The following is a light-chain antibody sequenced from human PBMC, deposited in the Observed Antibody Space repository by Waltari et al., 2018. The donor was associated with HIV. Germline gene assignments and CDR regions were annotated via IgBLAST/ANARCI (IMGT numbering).Light chain of an antibody. V-gene: IGLV1-40*01. CDR3: QSYDSSLSGWTV. J-gene: IGLJ3*02. CDR2: ANT. CDR1: SSTLGDGYD. Sequence: QSVLTQPPSVSGAPGPRVTLPCTWTSSTLGDGYDVPCSQHLPGTAPKLLIFANTNRPAGVPDRFSGSKFGTSASLAITGLLAEDEADYYCQSYDSSLSGWTVFGGGTKLTVL.